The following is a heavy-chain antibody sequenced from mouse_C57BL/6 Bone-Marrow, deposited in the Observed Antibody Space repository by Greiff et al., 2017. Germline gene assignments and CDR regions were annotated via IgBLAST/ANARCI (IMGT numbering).Heavy chain of an antibody. D-gene: IGHD4-1*01. CDR1: GFTFSSYG. V-gene: IGHV5-6*01. J-gene: IGHJ2*01. CDR3: ARHGTGTNFDY. CDR2: ISSGGSYT. Sequence: EVQLVESGGDLVKPGGSLKLSCAASGFTFSSYGMSWVRQTPDKRLEWVATISSGGSYTYYPDSVKGRFTLSRDNAKNTLYLQMSSLKSEDTAMYYCARHGTGTNFDYWGQGTTLTVSS.